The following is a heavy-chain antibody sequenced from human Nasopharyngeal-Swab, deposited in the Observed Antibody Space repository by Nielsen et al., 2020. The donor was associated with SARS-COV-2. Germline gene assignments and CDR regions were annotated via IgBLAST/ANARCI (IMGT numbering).Heavy chain of an antibody. CDR3: ARGAYDSSGYFWDY. D-gene: IGHD3-22*01. J-gene: IGHJ4*02. V-gene: IGHV3-53*03. CDR2: IYSGGST. Sequence: WIRQPPGKGPEWVSVIYSGGSTYSADPMKGRVTISRDNSKNTLYLQMNSLRAEDTAAYYCARGAYDSSGYFWDYWGQGTLVTVSS.